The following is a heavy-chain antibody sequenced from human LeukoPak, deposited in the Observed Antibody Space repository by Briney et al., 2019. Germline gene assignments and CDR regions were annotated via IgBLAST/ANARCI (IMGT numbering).Heavy chain of an antibody. J-gene: IGHJ4*02. CDR1: GFTFSSYG. CDR3: AKDRPWFY. D-gene: IGHD3-10*01. Sequence: GGSLRLSCAASGFTFSSYGMHWVRQAPGKGLEWVAVISYDGSNKYYADSVKGRFTISRDNSKSTLYLQMNSLRAEDTAAYYCAKDRPWFYWGQGTLATVSS. CDR2: ISYDGSNK. V-gene: IGHV3-30*18.